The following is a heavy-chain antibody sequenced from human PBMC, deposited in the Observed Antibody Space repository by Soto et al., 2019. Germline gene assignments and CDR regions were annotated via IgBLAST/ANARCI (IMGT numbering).Heavy chain of an antibody. J-gene: IGHJ4*02. Sequence: QVQLQESGAGLVKPSETLSLTCNVSGGSISRYYMSWIRQPPGKGLEWMGFVYNSRSTYYNPPLKSRDTILVDTSKNQFSMELSSVSAAETAVYYCASMGYYYGLGRYPLDYWGQGTLVTVSS. CDR3: ASMGYYYGLGRYPLDY. D-gene: IGHD3-10*01. CDR2: VYNSRST. V-gene: IGHV4-59*12. CDR1: GGSISRYY.